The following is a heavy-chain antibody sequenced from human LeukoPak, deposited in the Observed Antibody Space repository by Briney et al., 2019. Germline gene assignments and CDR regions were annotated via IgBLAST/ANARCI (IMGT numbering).Heavy chain of an antibody. D-gene: IGHD1-26*01. J-gene: IGHJ4*02. Sequence: PGGSLRLSCAASGFTVSSRYVTWVRQGPGKGLEWVSVIYSGVRADYADSVKGRFTISRDNSKNTVYLQMNSLRVEDTAVYYCAREDSEAFDYWGQGTLVTVSS. CDR2: IYSGVRA. V-gene: IGHV3-53*01. CDR3: AREDSEAFDY. CDR1: GFTVSSRY.